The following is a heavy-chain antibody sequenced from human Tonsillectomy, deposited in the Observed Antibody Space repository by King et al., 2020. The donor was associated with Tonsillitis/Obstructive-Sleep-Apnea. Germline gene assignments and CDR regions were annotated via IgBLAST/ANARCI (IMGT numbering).Heavy chain of an antibody. J-gene: IGHJ3*02. V-gene: IGHV3-9*01. CDR2: ICWNSGNI. CDR3: AKVLVWELQCGYAFDI. Sequence: VQLVESGGGLIQPGRSLRLSCAASGFTFEDYAMHWVRHAPGKGLEWVSRICWNSGNIGYADSVKGRFTISRDNAKNSLYLQMNSLRAEDTALYYCAKVLVWELQCGYAFDIWGDGTMVTVSS. D-gene: IGHD1-26*01. CDR1: GFTFEDYA.